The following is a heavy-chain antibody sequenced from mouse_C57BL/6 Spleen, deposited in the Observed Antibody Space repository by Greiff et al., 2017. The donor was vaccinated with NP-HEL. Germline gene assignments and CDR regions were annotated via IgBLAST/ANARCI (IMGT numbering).Heavy chain of an antibody. CDR1: GYTFTSYW. Sequence: QVQLQQPGAELVKPGASVKLSCKASGYTFTSYWMQWVKQRPGQGLEWIGEIDPSDSYTNYNQKFKGKAPLTVDKSSSTHYMQLRSLTSEDSAVYYWARVGSSSYYYAVDYWGQGTSVTVSS. CDR3: ARVGSSSYYYAVDY. J-gene: IGHJ4*01. CDR2: IDPSDSYT. V-gene: IGHV1-50*01. D-gene: IGHD1-1*01.